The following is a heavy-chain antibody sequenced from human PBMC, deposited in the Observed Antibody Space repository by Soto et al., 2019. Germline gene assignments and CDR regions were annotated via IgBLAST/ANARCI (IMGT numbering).Heavy chain of an antibody. V-gene: IGHV4-59*08. CDR3: ARHGYGGYGYFDY. CDR1: GGSISSYY. D-gene: IGHD5-12*01. Sequence: QVQLQESGPGLVKPSETLSLTCTVSGGSISSYYWSWIRQPPGKGLEWIGYISYSGSTNYNPSLKSRLTLSLDTAKNQFALKLSSVTAADTAVYYCARHGYGGYGYFDYWGQGTLVTVSS. CDR2: ISYSGST. J-gene: IGHJ4*02.